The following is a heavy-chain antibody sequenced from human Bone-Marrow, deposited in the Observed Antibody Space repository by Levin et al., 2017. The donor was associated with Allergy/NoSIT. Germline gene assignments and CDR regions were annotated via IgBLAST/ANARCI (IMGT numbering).Heavy chain of an antibody. CDR1: GGSISGGGFY. Sequence: LRLSCTVSGGSISGGGFYWSWLRQHPGKGLEWIGYIYYSGSTYYNPSLKSRVTISVDTSKTQFSLNLTSVTAADTAVYYCARASYDTSAYFGYYFDHWGQGTLITVSS. CDR2: IYYSGST. V-gene: IGHV4-31*03. J-gene: IGHJ4*02. D-gene: IGHD3-22*01. CDR3: ARASYDTSAYFGYYFDH.